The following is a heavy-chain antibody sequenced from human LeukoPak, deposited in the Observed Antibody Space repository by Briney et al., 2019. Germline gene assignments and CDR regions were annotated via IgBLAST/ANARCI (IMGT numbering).Heavy chain of an antibody. CDR1: GFIFSSYW. J-gene: IGHJ4*02. CDR3: ARERIRGVIPFDY. CDR2: IKQDGSEK. D-gene: IGHD3-10*01. Sequence: GGSLRLSCAASGFIFSSYWMSWVRQAPGKGLEWVANIKQDGSEKYYVDSVKGRFTISRDNAKNSLFLQMNSLRAEDTAVYYCARERIRGVIPFDYWGRGTLVPVSS. V-gene: IGHV3-7*01.